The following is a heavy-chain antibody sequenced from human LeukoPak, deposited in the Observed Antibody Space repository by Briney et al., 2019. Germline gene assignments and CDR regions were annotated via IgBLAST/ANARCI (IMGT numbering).Heavy chain of an antibody. Sequence: GGSLRLSCAASGFTFSSYAMSWVRQAPGKGLEWVSVIGGSGGSTYYADSVKGRFTISRDNAKNSLYLQMNSLRAEDTAVYYCANPPFEEDYWGQGTLVTVSS. V-gene: IGHV3-23*01. CDR2: IGGSGGST. J-gene: IGHJ4*02. CDR1: GFTFSSYA. CDR3: ANPPFEEDY. D-gene: IGHD3-9*01.